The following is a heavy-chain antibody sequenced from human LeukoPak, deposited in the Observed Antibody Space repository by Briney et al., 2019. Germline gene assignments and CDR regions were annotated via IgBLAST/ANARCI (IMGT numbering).Heavy chain of an antibody. D-gene: IGHD6-13*01. V-gene: IGHV3-48*03. CDR3: ARPYSSSWNYYFDY. J-gene: IGHJ4*02. CDR1: GFTFSNYE. CDR2: ISSSGSTI. Sequence: GGSLRLSCAASGFTFSNYEMNWVRQAPGKGLEWVSYISSSGSTIYYADSVKGRFTISRDNAKNSLYLQMNSLRAEDTAVYYCARPYSSSWNYYFDYWGQGTQVTVSS.